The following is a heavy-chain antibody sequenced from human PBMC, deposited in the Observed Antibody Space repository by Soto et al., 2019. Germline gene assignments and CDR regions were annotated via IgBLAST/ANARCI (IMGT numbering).Heavy chain of an antibody. CDR3: VRDSFGYAVFDY. D-gene: IGHD2-2*03. J-gene: IGHJ4*02. Sequence: ASVKVSCRTSGYTFTTYGISWVRQAPGQGLEWMGWVRTSNVYTNYAQKLQDRVTMTADASTTTATMELRSLTPDDTAVYYCVRDSFGYAVFDYWSQGTLVTVSS. CDR2: VRTSNVYT. CDR1: GYTFTTYG. V-gene: IGHV1-18*04.